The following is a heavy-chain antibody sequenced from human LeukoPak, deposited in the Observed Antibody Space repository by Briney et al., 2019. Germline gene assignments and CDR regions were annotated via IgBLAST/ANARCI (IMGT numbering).Heavy chain of an antibody. CDR2: IIPIFGTP. CDR1: GGTFSSYA. D-gene: IGHD4-23*01. CDR3: ARGWLAETTVVTPYNY. J-gene: IGHJ4*02. Sequence: GASVTVSCKASGGTFSSYAISWVRQAPGQGLEWMGGIIPIFGTPNYAQKFQGRVTITADESTSTAYMELSSLRSEDTAVYYCARGWLAETTVVTPYNYWGQGTLVTVPS. V-gene: IGHV1-69*13.